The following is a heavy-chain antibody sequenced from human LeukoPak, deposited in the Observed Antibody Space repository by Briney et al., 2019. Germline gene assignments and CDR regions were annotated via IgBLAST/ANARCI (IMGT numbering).Heavy chain of an antibody. CDR2: ISYDGSDE. D-gene: IGHD3-10*01. V-gene: IGHV3-30*18. J-gene: IGHJ4*02. CDR3: AKIRVRGVHYFDY. Sequence: PGGSLRLSCAASGFVFGTYAMHWVRQAPGKGLECVSKISYDGSDEYYADSVKGRFAISRDNSKSTLYLQMNSLRPEDTAVYYCAKIRVRGVHYFDYWGQGTQVTVPS. CDR1: GFVFGTYA.